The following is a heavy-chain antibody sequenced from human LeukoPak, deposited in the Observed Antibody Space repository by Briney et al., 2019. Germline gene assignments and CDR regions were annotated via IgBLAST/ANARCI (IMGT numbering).Heavy chain of an antibody. CDR2: INSEGSST. D-gene: IGHD3-22*01. V-gene: IGHV3-74*01. J-gene: IGHJ6*03. CDR3: ARGSYDSSGYYSVYYYYYYYMDV. Sequence: GGSLRLSCAASGFTFSNYWMHWVRQAPGKGLVWVSRINSEGSSTSHADSVKGRFTISRDNAKNTLYLQMNSLRAEDTAVYYCARGSYDSSGYYSVYYYYYYYMDVWGKGTTVTISS. CDR1: GFTFSNYW.